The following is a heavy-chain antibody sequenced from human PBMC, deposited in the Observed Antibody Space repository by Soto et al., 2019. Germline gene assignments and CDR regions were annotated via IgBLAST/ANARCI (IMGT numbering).Heavy chain of an antibody. CDR1: GFTLSNYE. J-gene: IGHJ2*01. CDR2: ISSGGRDK. D-gene: IGHD5-18*01. V-gene: IGHV3-48*03. Sequence: VQLVESGGGLVKPGGSLRLSCAASGFTLSNYEMDWVRQAPGKGLEWISYISSGGRDKYYADSVKGRFTISRDNARNSLYLQVNSLRAEDTAVYYCARDRDTYGFFDLWGRGTLVTVSS. CDR3: ARDRDTYGFFDL.